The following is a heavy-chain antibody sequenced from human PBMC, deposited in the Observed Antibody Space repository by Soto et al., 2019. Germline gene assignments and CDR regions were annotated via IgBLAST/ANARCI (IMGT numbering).Heavy chain of an antibody. CDR2: ISWNSGSI. J-gene: IGHJ4*02. Sequence: EVQLVESGGGLVQPGRSLRLSCAASGFTFDDYAMHWVRQAPGKGLEWVSGISWNSGSIGYADSVKGRFTISRDNAKNSLYLQMNSLRAEDRALYYCAKGANSGPRDGFDYWGQGTLVTVSS. CDR3: AKGANSGPRDGFDY. CDR1: GFTFDDYA. D-gene: IGHD5-12*01. V-gene: IGHV3-9*01.